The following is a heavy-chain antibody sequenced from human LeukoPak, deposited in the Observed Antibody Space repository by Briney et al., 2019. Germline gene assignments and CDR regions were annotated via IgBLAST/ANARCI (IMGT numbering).Heavy chain of an antibody. CDR2: IYTSGST. CDR1: GGSLSSYY. J-gene: IGHJ6*03. D-gene: IGHD2-2*01. Sequence: SETLSLTCTVSGGSLSSYYWSWIRQPAGKGLEWIGRIYTSGSTNYNPSLRSRVTMSVDPSKNQPSLKLSSVTAADTAVYYCARAKDIVVVPAAGEAYYYYYMDVWGKGTTVTVSS. CDR3: ARAKDIVVVPAAGEAYYYYYMDV. V-gene: IGHV4-4*07.